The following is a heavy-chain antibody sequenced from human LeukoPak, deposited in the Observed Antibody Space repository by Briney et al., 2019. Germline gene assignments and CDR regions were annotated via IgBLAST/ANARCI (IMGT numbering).Heavy chain of an antibody. CDR2: ISSSSSTI. J-gene: IGHJ4*02. CDR3: AKDGYSNYVTYFDY. V-gene: IGHV3-48*01. CDR1: GFTFSSYS. Sequence: HSGGSLRLSCAASGFTFSSYSMNWVRQAPGKGLEWVSYISSSSSTIYYADSVKGRFTISRDNSKNALYLQMNSLRAEDTAVYYCAKDGYSNYVTYFDYWGQGTLVTVSS. D-gene: IGHD4-11*01.